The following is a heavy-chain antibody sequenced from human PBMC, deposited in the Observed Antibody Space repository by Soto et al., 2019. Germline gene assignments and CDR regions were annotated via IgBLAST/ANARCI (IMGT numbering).Heavy chain of an antibody. Sequence: QVQLVESGGGVVQPGRSLRLSCAASGFTFSSYAMHWVRQAPGKGLEWVAVISYDGSNKYYADSVKGRFTISRDNSKNTLYLQMNSLRAEDTAVYYCAREYSSGWYVYSYNWFDPWGQGTLVTVSS. J-gene: IGHJ5*02. CDR2: ISYDGSNK. CDR1: GFTFSSYA. CDR3: AREYSSGWYVYSYNWFDP. D-gene: IGHD6-13*01. V-gene: IGHV3-30-3*01.